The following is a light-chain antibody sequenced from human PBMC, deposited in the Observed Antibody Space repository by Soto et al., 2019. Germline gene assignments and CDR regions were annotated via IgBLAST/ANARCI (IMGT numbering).Light chain of an antibody. CDR3: QQYDSYSWT. CDR2: DAS. CDR1: QSISGW. V-gene: IGKV1-5*01. Sequence: GARVTITCRASQSISGWLAWYQQKPGEAPKILIYDASSLESGVPSRFSGSGSGTEFTLTISSLQPDDFATYYCQQYDSYSWTFGQGTKVEIK. J-gene: IGKJ1*01.